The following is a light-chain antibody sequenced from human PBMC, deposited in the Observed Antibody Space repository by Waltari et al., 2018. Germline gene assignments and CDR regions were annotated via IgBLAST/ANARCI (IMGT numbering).Light chain of an antibody. CDR3: QQRSNWPRST. CDR1: QSVSSY. V-gene: IGKV3-11*01. Sequence: EIVLTQSPAPLSLSPGERDTLSCRASQSVSSYLAWYHQKPGQAPRLLIYDASNRATGIPARFSGRGSGTDFTLTISSLEPEDFAVYYCQQRSNWPRSTFGGGTKVEIK. CDR2: DAS. J-gene: IGKJ4*01.